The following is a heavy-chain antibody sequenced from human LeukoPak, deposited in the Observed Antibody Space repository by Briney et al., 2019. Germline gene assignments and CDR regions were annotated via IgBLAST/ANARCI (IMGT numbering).Heavy chain of an antibody. CDR1: GYTFTSYG. Sequence: ASVKVSCKASGYTFTSYGISWVRQAPGQGLEWMGWISAYNGNTNYAQKLQGRVTIITDTSTSTAYMELRSLRSDDAAVYYCARVDYSGYDYSLDYWGQGTLVTVSS. CDR3: ARVDYSGYDYSLDY. CDR2: ISAYNGNT. D-gene: IGHD5-12*01. V-gene: IGHV1-18*01. J-gene: IGHJ4*02.